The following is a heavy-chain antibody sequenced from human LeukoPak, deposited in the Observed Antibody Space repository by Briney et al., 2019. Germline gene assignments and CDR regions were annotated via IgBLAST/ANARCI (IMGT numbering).Heavy chain of an antibody. V-gene: IGHV4-59*08. J-gene: IGHJ6*02. Sequence: SETLSLTCTVSGGSISSYYWSWIRQPPGKGLEWIGYIYYSGSTNYNPSLKSRVTISVDTSTNQFSLKLSSVTAADTPVYYCARLGSRLNYYGMDVWGQGTTVTVPS. CDR2: IYYSGST. D-gene: IGHD2-2*01. CDR1: GGSISSYY. CDR3: ARLGSRLNYYGMDV.